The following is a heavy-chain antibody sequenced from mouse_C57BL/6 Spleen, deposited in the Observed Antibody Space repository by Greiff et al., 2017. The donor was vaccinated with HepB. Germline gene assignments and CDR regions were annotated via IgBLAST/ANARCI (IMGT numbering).Heavy chain of an antibody. CDR2: IDPNSGGT. Sequence: VKQSCKASGYTFPSYSMHWVKQRPGRGLEWIGRIDPNSGGTKYNEKFKSKAALTVDKPSSIAYMHLSSLTSETPAVYYCERAPYGYDGAGFAYWGQGTLVTVSA. D-gene: IGHD2-2*01. V-gene: IGHV1-72*01. J-gene: IGHJ3*01. CDR1: GYTFPSYS. CDR3: ERAPYGYDGAGFAY.